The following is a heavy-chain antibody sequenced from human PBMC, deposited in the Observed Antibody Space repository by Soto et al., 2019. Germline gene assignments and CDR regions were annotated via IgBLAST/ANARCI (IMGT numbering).Heavy chain of an antibody. Sequence: GGSLRLSCAASGFTFSNHAMHWVRQAPGKGLEWVAIISHDGGNKYYADSVKGRFTISRDNSKNSLFLQMSSLRAEDTAIYYCATPLYSTQYYFDYWGQGALVTVSS. D-gene: IGHD6-13*01. CDR2: ISHDGGNK. CDR1: GFTFSNHA. CDR3: ATPLYSTQYYFDY. J-gene: IGHJ4*02. V-gene: IGHV3-30-3*01.